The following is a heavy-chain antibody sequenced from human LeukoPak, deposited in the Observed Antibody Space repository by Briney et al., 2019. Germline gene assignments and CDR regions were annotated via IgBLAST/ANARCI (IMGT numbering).Heavy chain of an antibody. CDR3: AREMWTASDTGNPFDY. D-gene: IGHD1-14*01. CDR2: INHSGST. Sequence: SETLSLTCAVYGRSFSGYYWSWIRQPPGKGLEWIGEINHSGSTNYNPSLKSRVTISVDTSKNQFSLKLISVTAADTAVYYCAREMWTASDTGNPFDYWGQGALVTVSS. J-gene: IGHJ4*02. V-gene: IGHV4-34*01. CDR1: GRSFSGYY.